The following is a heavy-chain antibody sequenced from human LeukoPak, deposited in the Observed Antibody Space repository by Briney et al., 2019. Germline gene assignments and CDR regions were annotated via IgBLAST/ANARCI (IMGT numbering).Heavy chain of an antibody. V-gene: IGHV3-74*01. CDR1: GFTFSSYW. D-gene: IGHD6-19*01. J-gene: IGHJ1*01. Sequence: GGSLRLSCAASGFTFSSYWMHWVRQGPGKGLVRVSRINSDGSSTNYADSVKGRFTISRDNAKNTLYLQMNSLRAEDTAVYYCARVPITLAGTKDAKYFQHWGQGTLVTVSS. CDR2: INSDGSST. CDR3: ARVPITLAGTKDAKYFQH.